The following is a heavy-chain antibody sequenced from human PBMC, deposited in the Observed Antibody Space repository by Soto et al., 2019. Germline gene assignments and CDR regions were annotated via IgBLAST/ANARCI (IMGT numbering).Heavy chain of an antibody. Sequence: SETLSLTCTVSGGSISSSSYYWGWIRQPPGKGLEWIGSIYYSGSTYYNPSLKSRVTISVDTSKNQFSLKLSSVTAADTAVYYCASLDVDYYYGMDVWGQGTTVTVS. J-gene: IGHJ6*02. D-gene: IGHD3-3*01. V-gene: IGHV4-39*01. CDR1: GGSISSSSYY. CDR3: ASLDVDYYYGMDV. CDR2: IYYSGST.